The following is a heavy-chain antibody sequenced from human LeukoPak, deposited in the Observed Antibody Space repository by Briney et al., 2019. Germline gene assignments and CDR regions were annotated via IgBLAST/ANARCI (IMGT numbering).Heavy chain of an antibody. CDR3: ARDRAAAADY. CDR1: GFTFSSYA. J-gene: IGHJ4*02. V-gene: IGHV3-30*04. D-gene: IGHD6-13*01. Sequence: GGSLRPSCAASGFTFSSYAMHWVRQAPGKGLEWVAVISYDGSNKYYADSVKGRFTISRDNSKNTLYLQMNSLRAEDTAVYYCARDRAAAADYWDQGTLVTVSS. CDR2: ISYDGSNK.